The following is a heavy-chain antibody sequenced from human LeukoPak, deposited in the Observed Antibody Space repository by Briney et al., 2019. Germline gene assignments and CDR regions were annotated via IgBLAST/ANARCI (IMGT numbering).Heavy chain of an antibody. V-gene: IGHV1-8*01. CDR1: GYTFTSYD. Sequence: WASVKVSCKASGYTFTSYDINWVRQATGQGLEWMGWMNPNSGNTGYAQKFQGRVTMTRNTSISTAYMELSSLRSEDTAVYYCARVSFSESLGTYYFDYWGQGTLVTVSS. CDR2: MNPNSGNT. J-gene: IGHJ4*02. D-gene: IGHD1-26*01. CDR3: ARVSFSESLGTYYFDY.